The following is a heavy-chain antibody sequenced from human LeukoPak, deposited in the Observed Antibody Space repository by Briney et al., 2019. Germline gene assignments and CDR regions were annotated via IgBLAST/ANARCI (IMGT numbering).Heavy chain of an antibody. CDR2: INPSSGNT. V-gene: IGHV1-46*01. CDR3: ARHSLIGTTPFDY. D-gene: IGHD1-20*01. Sequence: ASVKVSCKASGYTFISYYIHWVRQAPGQELEWMGLINPSSGNTPCAQQFQGRVTMTRDTSTSTVYMELSSLGSEDTAVYYCARHSLIGTTPFDYWGQGTLVTVPS. J-gene: IGHJ4*02. CDR1: GYTFISYY.